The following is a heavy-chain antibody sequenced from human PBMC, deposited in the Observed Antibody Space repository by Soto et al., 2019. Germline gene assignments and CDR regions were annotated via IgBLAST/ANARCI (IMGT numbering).Heavy chain of an antibody. V-gene: IGHV3-11*01. Sequence: GGSLRLSCAASGFTFSDYYMSWIRQAPGKGLEWVSYISSSGSTIYYADSVKGRFTISRDNAKNSLYLQMNSLRAEDTAVYYCARILSYGDYYYGMDVWGQGTTVTVSS. CDR1: GFTFSDYY. D-gene: IGHD4-17*01. CDR3: ARILSYGDYYYGMDV. J-gene: IGHJ6*02. CDR2: ISSSGSTI.